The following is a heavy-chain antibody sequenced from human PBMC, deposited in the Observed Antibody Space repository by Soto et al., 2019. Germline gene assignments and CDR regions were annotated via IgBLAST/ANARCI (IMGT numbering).Heavy chain of an antibody. J-gene: IGHJ4*02. Sequence: SETLSLTCSVSGDSINSDKYYWGWIRQPPGKGLEWIGSIYFRGNTYYNPSLQTRVTISLDNSKNTAYLQMNSLRAEDTSLYLCATDIDDTWLLNSWGQGTLVTVSS. V-gene: IGHV4-39*02. CDR1: GDSINSDKYY. CDR3: ATDIDDTWLLNS. D-gene: IGHD5-12*01. CDR2: IYFRGNT.